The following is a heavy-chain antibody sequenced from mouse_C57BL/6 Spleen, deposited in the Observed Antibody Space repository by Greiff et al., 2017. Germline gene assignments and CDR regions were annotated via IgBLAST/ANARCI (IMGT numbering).Heavy chain of an antibody. V-gene: IGHV1-69*01. D-gene: IGHD3-2*02. J-gene: IGHJ3*01. CDR1: GYTFTSYW. Sequence: QVQLQQPGAELVMPGASVKLSCKASGYTFTSYWMHWVKQRPGQGLEWIGEIDPSDSYTNYNQKFKGKSTLTVDKSSSTAYMQLSSLTSEDAAVYYCARGGAAQAWFAYWGQGTLVTVSA. CDR2: IDPSDSYT. CDR3: ARGGAAQAWFAY.